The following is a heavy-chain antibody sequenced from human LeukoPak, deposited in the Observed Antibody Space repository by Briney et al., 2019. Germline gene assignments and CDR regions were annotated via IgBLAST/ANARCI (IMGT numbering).Heavy chain of an antibody. J-gene: IGHJ4*02. V-gene: IGHV3-48*01. CDR1: GFTFSTYS. CDR3: ARNRPSTTVTTSDY. Sequence: GGSLRLSCAASGFTFSTYSMNWVRQAPGKGLEWVSYISSSSTTIYYADSVKGRFTISRDNAKNSLYLQMNSLRAEDTAVYYCARNRPSTTVTTSDYWGQGTLVTVYS. D-gene: IGHD4-17*01. CDR2: ISSSSTTI.